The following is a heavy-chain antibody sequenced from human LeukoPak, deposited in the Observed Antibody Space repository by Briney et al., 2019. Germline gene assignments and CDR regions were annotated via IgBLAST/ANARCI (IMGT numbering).Heavy chain of an antibody. CDR1: GGSISSYY. J-gene: IGHJ3*02. CDR3: ATGAYCSSTSCYDAAFDI. Sequence: SETLSLTCTVSGGSISSYYWSWIRQPPGKGLEWIGYIYYSGSTNYNPSLKSRVTISVDTSKNQFSLKLSSVTAADTAVYYCATGAYCSSTSCYDAAFDIWGQGTMVTVSS. CDR2: IYYSGST. V-gene: IGHV4-59*12. D-gene: IGHD2-2*01.